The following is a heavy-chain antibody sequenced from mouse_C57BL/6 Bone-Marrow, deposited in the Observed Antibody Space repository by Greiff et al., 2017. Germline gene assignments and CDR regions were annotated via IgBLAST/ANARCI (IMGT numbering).Heavy chain of an antibody. V-gene: IGHV5-12*01. Sequence: EVQVVESGGGLVQPGGSLKLSCAASGFTFSDYYMYWVRQTPEKRLEWVAYISNGGGSTYYPDTVKGRFTISRDNAKNTLYLQMSRLKSEDTAMYYCARRGTTVVAKWYFDVWGTGTTVTVSS. D-gene: IGHD1-1*01. CDR1: GFTFSDYY. CDR3: ARRGTTVVAKWYFDV. CDR2: ISNGGGST. J-gene: IGHJ1*03.